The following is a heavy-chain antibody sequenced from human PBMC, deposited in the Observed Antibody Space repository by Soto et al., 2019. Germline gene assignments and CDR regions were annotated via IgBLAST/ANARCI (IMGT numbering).Heavy chain of an antibody. V-gene: IGHV3-48*03. D-gene: IGHD1-7*01. Sequence: GGSLRLSCAASGFTFSSYEMNWVRQAPGKGLEWVSYISGSGSPIHYADSVKGRFTISRDNAKNSLYLQMNSLRAEDTAIYYCASKVGGTTYFVYWGQGTLVTVSS. CDR3: ASKVGGTTYFVY. CDR1: GFTFSSYE. CDR2: ISGSGSPI. J-gene: IGHJ4*02.